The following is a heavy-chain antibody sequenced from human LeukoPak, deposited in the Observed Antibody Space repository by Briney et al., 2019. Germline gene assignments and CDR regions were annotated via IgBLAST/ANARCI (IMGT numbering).Heavy chain of an antibody. CDR1: GFTFSSYS. J-gene: IGHJ4*02. CDR2: ISSSSSYI. D-gene: IGHD6-19*01. V-gene: IGHV3-21*04. CDR3: VGPEKIAVAPNN. Sequence: GGSLRLSCAASGFTFSSYSMNWVRQAPGKGLEWVSSISSSSSYIYYADSVKGRFTISRDNAKNSLYLQMNSLRAEDTAVYYCVGPEKIAVAPNNWGQGTLVTVSS.